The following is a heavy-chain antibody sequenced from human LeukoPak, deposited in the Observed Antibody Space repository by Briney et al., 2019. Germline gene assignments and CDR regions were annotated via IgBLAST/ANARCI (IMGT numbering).Heavy chain of an antibody. Sequence: ASVKVSCKASGYTFSGYQIHWVRQAPGQGLEWMGWINPNSGDTKYAQKFQGRVTMTSDTSTSTVYMELSRLSSDDTAVYSCARGAVSGTYSYLYWGQGTLVTVSS. D-gene: IGHD3-16*02. CDR2: INPNSGDT. J-gene: IGHJ4*02. V-gene: IGHV1-2*02. CDR1: GYTFSGYQ. CDR3: ARGAVSGTYSYLY.